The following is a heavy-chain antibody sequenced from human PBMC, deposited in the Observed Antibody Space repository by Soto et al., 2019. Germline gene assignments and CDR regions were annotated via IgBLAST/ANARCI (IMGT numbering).Heavy chain of an antibody. Sequence: SETRSLTCPVSNGSISSGYWTWIRQPPGKGLEWIGYIYYSGSTNYNPSLKSRVTISVDTSKNQFSLKLSSVTAADTAVYYCARVLGSGYGMDVWGQGTTVTVSS. D-gene: IGHD2-15*01. CDR2: IYYSGST. CDR3: ARVLGSGYGMDV. CDR1: NGSISSGY. J-gene: IGHJ6*02. V-gene: IGHV4-59*01.